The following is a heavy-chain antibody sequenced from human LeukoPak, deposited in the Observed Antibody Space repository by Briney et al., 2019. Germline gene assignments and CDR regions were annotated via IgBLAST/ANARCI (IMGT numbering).Heavy chain of an antibody. Sequence: SETLSLTCAVYGGSFSGYYWSWIRQPPGKGLEWIGEINHSGSTNYNPSLKSRVTISVDTSKNQFSLKLSSVTAADTAVYYCARALSDAFDIWGQGTMVTVSS. V-gene: IGHV4-34*01. CDR1: GGSFSGYY. J-gene: IGHJ3*02. CDR2: INHSGST. CDR3: ARALSDAFDI.